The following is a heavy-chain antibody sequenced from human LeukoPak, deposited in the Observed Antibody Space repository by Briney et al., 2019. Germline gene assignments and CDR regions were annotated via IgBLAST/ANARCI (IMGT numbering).Heavy chain of an antibody. CDR1: GYSISSGDY. D-gene: IGHD3-16*01. CDR2: IYHSGST. Sequence: SETLSLTCAVSGYSISSGDYWGWIRLPPGKGLEWTGSIYHSGSTYYNPSLKSRVTISVDTSKRQFSLTLSSVTAADTAVYYCARNRSEPIGNGGSFDSWGQGTLVTVSS. CDR3: ARNRSEPIGNGGSFDS. V-gene: IGHV4-38-2*01. J-gene: IGHJ4*02.